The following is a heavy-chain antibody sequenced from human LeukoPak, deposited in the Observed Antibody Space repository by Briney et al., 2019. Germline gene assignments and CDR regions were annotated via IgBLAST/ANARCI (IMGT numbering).Heavy chain of an antibody. CDR1: GGSISSGSYY. J-gene: IGHJ4*02. Sequence: PSETLSLTCTVSGGSISSGSYYWSWIRQPAGEGLEWIGRIYTSGSTNYNPSLKSRVTISVDTSKNQFSLKLSSVTAADTAVYYCARGGMATILPFDYWGQGTLVTVSS. D-gene: IGHD5-24*01. CDR2: IYTSGST. V-gene: IGHV4-61*02. CDR3: ARGGMATILPFDY.